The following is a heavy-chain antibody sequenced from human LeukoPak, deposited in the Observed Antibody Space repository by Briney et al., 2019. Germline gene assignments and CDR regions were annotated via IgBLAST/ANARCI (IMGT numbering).Heavy chain of an antibody. V-gene: IGHV3-23*01. J-gene: IGHJ4*02. CDR2: ISGSGGST. Sequence: PGGSLRLSCAASGFTFSDYAMSWVRQAPGKGLEWVSAISGSGGSTYYADSVKGRFTISRDNAKDTLYLQMNSLRAEDTAVYYCVRDLGGRSGHWGQGTLVTVSS. D-gene: IGHD1-26*01. CDR1: GFTFSDYA. CDR3: VRDLGGRSGH.